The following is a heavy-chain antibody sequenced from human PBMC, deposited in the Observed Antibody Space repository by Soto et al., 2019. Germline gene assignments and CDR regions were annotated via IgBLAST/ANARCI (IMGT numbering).Heavy chain of an antibody. D-gene: IGHD1-26*01. Sequence: PSETLSLTCAVSGGSISSGGYSWSWIRQPPGKGLEWIGEIYHSGSTNYNPSLKSRVTISVDKSKNQFSLKLSSVTAADTAVYYCARVSGSYHYVMDFWGQGFSVIVSS. V-gene: IGHV4-30-2*01. CDR3: ARVSGSYHYVMDF. CDR2: IYHSGST. CDR1: GGSISSGGYS. J-gene: IGHJ6*02.